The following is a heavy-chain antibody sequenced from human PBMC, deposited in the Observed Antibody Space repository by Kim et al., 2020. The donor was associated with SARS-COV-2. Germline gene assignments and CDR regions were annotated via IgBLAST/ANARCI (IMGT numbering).Heavy chain of an antibody. CDR2: INHSGST. V-gene: IGHV4-34*01. CDR3: ARGLETMVRGVPWPKTKAHVFFDY. CDR1: GGSFSGYY. J-gene: IGHJ4*02. Sequence: SETLSLTCAVYGGSFSGYYWSWIRQPPGKGLEWIGEINHSGSTNYNPSLKSRVTISVDTSKNQFSLKLSSVTAADTAVYYLARGLETMVRGVPWPKTKAHVFFDYWGQGTLVTVSS. D-gene: IGHD3-10*01.